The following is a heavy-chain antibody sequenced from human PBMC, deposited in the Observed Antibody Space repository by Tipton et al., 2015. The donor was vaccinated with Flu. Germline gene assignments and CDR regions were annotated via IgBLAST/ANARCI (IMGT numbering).Heavy chain of an antibody. D-gene: IGHD3-3*01. V-gene: IGHV4-39*01. Sequence: TLSLTCTVSGGSISSSSYYWGWIRQPPGKGLEWIGSIYYSGSTYYNPSLKSRVTISVDTSKNQFSLKLSSVTAADTAVYYCARGFWSGYSFYYWGQGTLVTVSS. CDR3: ARGFWSGYSFYY. CDR2: IYYSGST. CDR1: GGSISSSSYY. J-gene: IGHJ4*02.